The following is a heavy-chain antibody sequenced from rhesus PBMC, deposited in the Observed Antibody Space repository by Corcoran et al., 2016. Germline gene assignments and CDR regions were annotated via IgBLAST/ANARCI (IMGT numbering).Heavy chain of an antibody. CDR3: AREGNFNSLDV. J-gene: IGHJ5-2*02. CDR2: IHGSRSSN. V-gene: IGHV4S11*01. D-gene: IGHD1-44*01. CDR1: GGSISSNY. Sequence: QLQLQESGPGLVKPSETLALTCVVSGGSISSNYWSWIRQAPGKGLEGIGYIHGSRSSNNHNPSLQSRVTLTVDTSKNQVSLKLSTVTAADTAVYYCAREGNFNSLDVWGRGLLVTVSS.